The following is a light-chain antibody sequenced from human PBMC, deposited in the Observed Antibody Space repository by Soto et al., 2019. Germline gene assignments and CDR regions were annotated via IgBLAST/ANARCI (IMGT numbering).Light chain of an antibody. CDR3: SSYTSSSTPV. CDR2: DVS. V-gene: IGLV2-14*01. J-gene: IGLJ1*01. CDR1: SSDVGGYNY. Sequence: QSVLTQPASVSGSPGQSITISCTGTSSDVGGYNYVSWYQQHPGKAPKLMIYDVSNRPSGVSNRFSGSKSGNTASLTISGLQAEDEADYYCSSYTSSSTPVFGTGTKLTV.